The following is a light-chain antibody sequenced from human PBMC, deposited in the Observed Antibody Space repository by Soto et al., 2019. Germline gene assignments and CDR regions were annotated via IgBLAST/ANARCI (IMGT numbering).Light chain of an antibody. V-gene: IGKV3-20*01. CDR1: QSVSSSY. CDR3: QQYGSSLLFT. CDR2: GAS. Sequence: EIVLTQSPGTLSLSPGERATLSCRASQSVSSSYLAWYQQKPGQAPTLLMYGASSRATGIPDRFSGSGSGTDFTLTISRLEPEDFAVYYCQQYGSSLLFTFGPGTKVDIK. J-gene: IGKJ3*01.